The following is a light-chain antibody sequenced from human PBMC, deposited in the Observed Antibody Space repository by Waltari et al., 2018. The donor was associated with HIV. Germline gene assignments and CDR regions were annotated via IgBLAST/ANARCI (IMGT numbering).Light chain of an antibody. V-gene: IGLV6-57*03. CDR3: QSYGSGNWV. Sequence: NFVLTQPHSVSESPGKTVAISCTRISGGIATNYVPWYQPRPGSAPTTVIYEDNQRPSGVPERFSGSIDRSSNSASLTISGLKTEDEADYYCQSYGSGNWVFGGGTKLTVL. J-gene: IGLJ3*02. CDR1: SGGIATNY. CDR2: EDN.